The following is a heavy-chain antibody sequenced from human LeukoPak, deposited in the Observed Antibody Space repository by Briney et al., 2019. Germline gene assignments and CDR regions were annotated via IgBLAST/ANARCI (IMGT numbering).Heavy chain of an antibody. CDR1: GFTFSSYS. Sequence: GGSLRLSCAASGFTFSSYSMMWVRQAPGKGLEWVSYISSSSTTIHYADSVKGRFTISRDNAKNSVYLQMNSLRAEDTAVYYCVRGYSYYFDYWGQGTLVTVSS. D-gene: IGHD3-10*01. CDR3: VRGYSYYFDY. J-gene: IGHJ4*02. V-gene: IGHV3-48*01. CDR2: ISSSSTTI.